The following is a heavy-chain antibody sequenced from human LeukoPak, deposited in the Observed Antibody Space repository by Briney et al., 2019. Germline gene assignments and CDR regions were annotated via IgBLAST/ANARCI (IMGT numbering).Heavy chain of an antibody. V-gene: IGHV5-51*01. CDR2: IYPGDSDT. CDR1: GYSFTSYW. D-gene: IGHD2-2*01. Sequence: KPGESLKIYCKGSGYSFTSYWIGWVRQMPGKGLEWMGIIYPGDSDTRYSPSFQGHVTISADKSITTAYLQWSSLKASDTAMYYCARHLGRCSFTSCRIDYWGQGTLVTVSS. J-gene: IGHJ4*02. CDR3: ARHLGRCSFTSCRIDY.